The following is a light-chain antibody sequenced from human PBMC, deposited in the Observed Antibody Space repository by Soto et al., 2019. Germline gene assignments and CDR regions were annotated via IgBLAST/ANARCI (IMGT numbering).Light chain of an antibody. Sequence: QSALTQPASVSGSPGQSITISCTGTSSDVGGYNYFSWYQQHPGKVPKLMIYEVSNRPSGVSNRFSGSKSGNTASLAISGLQAEDEADYYCSSYTTSSTQVFGGGTKLTVL. V-gene: IGLV2-14*01. J-gene: IGLJ3*02. CDR3: SSYTTSSTQV. CDR1: SSDVGGYNY. CDR2: EVS.